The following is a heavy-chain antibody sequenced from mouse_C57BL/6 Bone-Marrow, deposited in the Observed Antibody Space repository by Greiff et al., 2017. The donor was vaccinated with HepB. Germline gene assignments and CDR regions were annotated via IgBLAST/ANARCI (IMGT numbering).Heavy chain of an antibody. CDR1: GYTFTSYW. Sequence: QVHVKQPGAELVMPGASVKLSCKASGYTFTSYWMHWVKQRPGQGLEWIGEIDPSDSYTNYNQKFKGKSTLTVDKSSSTAYMQLSSLTSEDSAVYYCAREEWLDYFDYWGQGTTLTVSS. D-gene: IGHD2-2*01. J-gene: IGHJ2*01. CDR2: IDPSDSYT. V-gene: IGHV1-69*01. CDR3: AREEWLDYFDY.